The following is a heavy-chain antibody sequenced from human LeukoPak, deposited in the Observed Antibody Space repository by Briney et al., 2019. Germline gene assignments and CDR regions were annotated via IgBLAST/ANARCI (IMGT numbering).Heavy chain of an antibody. J-gene: IGHJ6*03. CDR1: GGSFSGYY. Sequence: SETLSLTCAVYGGSFSGYYWSWIRQPPGKGLEWIGEINHSGSTNYNPSLKSRVTISVDTSKNQFSLKLSSVTAADTAVYYCARASRDGSGSKRYYYYYMDVWGKGTTVTVSS. CDR2: INHSGST. CDR3: ARASRDGSGSKRYYYYYMDV. D-gene: IGHD3-10*01. V-gene: IGHV4-34*01.